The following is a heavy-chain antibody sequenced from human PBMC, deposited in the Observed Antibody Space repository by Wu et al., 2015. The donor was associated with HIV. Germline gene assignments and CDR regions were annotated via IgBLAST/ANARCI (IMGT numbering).Heavy chain of an antibody. CDR2: IIPIFGTP. Sequence: QVQLVQSGAEVKKPGSSVKVSCKASGGTFSSHAISWVRQAPGQGLEWMGWIIPIFGTPNYAQKFQGRVTFTADESTSTVYMELSSLRSEDTAVYYCARAQEALDYYNYMDVWGKGTTVIVSS. V-gene: IGHV1-69*12. CDR3: ARAQEALDYYNYMDV. CDR1: GGTFSSHA. J-gene: IGHJ6*03. D-gene: IGHD2-2*03.